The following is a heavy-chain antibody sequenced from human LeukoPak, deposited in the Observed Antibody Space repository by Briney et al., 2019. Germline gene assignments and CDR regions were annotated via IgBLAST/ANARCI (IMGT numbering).Heavy chain of an antibody. CDR1: GFTFSSYA. CDR2: ISYDGSNK. V-gene: IGHV3-30*01. CDR3: ARDYDY. J-gene: IGHJ4*02. Sequence: PGGSPRLSCAASGFTFSSYAMHWVRQAPGKGLEWVAVISYDGSNKYYADSMKGRFTISRDNSKNTLYLQMNSLRAEDTAVYYCARDYDYWGQGTLVTVSS.